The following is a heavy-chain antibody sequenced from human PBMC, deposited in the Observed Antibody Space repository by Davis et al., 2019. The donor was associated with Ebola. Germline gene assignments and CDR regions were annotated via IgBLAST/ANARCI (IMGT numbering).Heavy chain of an antibody. CDR1: DGPFSSYI. CDR3: ARLPYRAAAGWGNLQH. J-gene: IGHJ1*01. Sequence: SETLSLTCTVSDGPFSSYICAWICQPPGKGLEWIGNIYSSGSTNYNPSLKSRVTMSIDTSKNQFSLSLNSVTAADTAIYYCARLPYRAAAGWGNLQHWGQGTLVTVSS. CDR2: IYSSGST. D-gene: IGHD6-13*01. V-gene: IGHV4-4*09.